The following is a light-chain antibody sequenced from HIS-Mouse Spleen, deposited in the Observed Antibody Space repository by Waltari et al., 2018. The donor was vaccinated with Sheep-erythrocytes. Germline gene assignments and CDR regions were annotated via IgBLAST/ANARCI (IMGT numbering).Light chain of an antibody. J-gene: IGLJ3*02. CDR3: SSYAGSNNWV. V-gene: IGLV2-8*01. CDR2: EVS. Sequence: QSALTQPPSASGSPGQSVTISCTGTSSDVGGYNYVSWYQQHPGKAPKHMIYEVSNRPSGVPDRFSGSKSGNTASLTVSGLQAEDEADYYCSSYAGSNNWVFGGGTKLTVL. CDR1: SSDVGGYNY.